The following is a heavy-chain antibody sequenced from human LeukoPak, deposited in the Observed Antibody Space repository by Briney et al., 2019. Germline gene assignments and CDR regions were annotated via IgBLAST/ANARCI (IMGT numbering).Heavy chain of an antibody. CDR2: IRYDGSNK. Sequence: GGSLRLSRAASGFTFSSYGFHRVRQAPGKGLEWVTFIRYDGSNKYYTDSVKGRFTISRDNSKNMLYLQMTSLRLEDTALYYCAKDLSPAADGTYFDFWGQGTLVTVSS. CDR3: AKDLSPAADGTYFDF. CDR1: GFTFSSYG. V-gene: IGHV3-30*02. J-gene: IGHJ4*02. D-gene: IGHD6-13*01.